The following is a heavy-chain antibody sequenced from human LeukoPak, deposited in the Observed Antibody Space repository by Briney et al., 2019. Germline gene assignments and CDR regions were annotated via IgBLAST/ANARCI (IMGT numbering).Heavy chain of an antibody. CDR3: ATFSDCSGGSCYLFDY. CDR1: GYTFTGYY. CDR2: INPNSGGT. V-gene: IGHV1-2*06. D-gene: IGHD2-15*01. J-gene: IGHJ4*02. Sequence: ASVKVSCKASGYTFTGYYMHWVRQAPGQGLEWMGRINPNSGGTNYAQKFQGRVTMTRDTSISTAHMELSRLRSDDTAVYYCATFSDCSGGSCYLFDYWGQGTLVTVSS.